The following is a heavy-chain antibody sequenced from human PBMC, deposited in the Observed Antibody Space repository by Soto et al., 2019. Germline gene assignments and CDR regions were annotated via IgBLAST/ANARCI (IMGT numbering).Heavy chain of an antibody. D-gene: IGHD3-16*01. J-gene: IGHJ6*02. Sequence: EVQLLESGGGLVRPGGSLRLSCAASRFTFSRYAMSWVRQAPGKGLEWVSAISGSGESTYYADSVKGRFTISRDNSRNMLFLQMNSLRAEDTAIYYCTKKTSSRLRLEDVWGRGTTVTVSS. V-gene: IGHV3-23*01. CDR3: TKKTSSRLRLEDV. CDR1: RFTFSRYA. CDR2: ISGSGEST.